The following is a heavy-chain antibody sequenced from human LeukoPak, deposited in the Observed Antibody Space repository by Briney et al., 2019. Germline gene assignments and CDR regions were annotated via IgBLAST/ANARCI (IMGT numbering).Heavy chain of an antibody. Sequence: SETLSLTCAVYGGSFSGYYWSWIRQPPGKGLEWIGEINHSGSTNYNPSLKSRVTISVDTSKNQFSLKLSSVTAADTAVYYCARVGIAARPVIARSSRSSSSRFDPWGQGTLVIVSS. CDR3: ARVGIAARPVIARSSRSSSSRFDP. J-gene: IGHJ5*02. V-gene: IGHV4-34*01. CDR1: GGSFSGYY. D-gene: IGHD6-6*01. CDR2: INHSGST.